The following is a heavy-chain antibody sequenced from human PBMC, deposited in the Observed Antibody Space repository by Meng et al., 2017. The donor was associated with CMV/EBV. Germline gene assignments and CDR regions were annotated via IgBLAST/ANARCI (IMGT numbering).Heavy chain of an antibody. V-gene: IGHV1-2*02. D-gene: IGHD2-2*01. J-gene: IGHJ5*02. Sequence: ASVKVSCKASGYTFTGYYMHWVRQAPGQGLEWMGWINPNSGGTNYAQKFQGRVTMTRDTSISTAYMELSRLRSDDTAVYYCARFQLPGPHNWFDPWGQGTLVTVSS. CDR2: INPNSGGT. CDR3: ARFQLPGPHNWFDP. CDR1: GYTFTGYY.